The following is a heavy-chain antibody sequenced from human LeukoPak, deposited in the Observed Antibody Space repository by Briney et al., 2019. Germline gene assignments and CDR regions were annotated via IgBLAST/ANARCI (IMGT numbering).Heavy chain of an antibody. D-gene: IGHD3-22*01. CDR2: ISGSGGST. CDR1: GFTFSSYG. Sequence: GGSLRLSCAASGFTFSSYGMSWVRQARGKGLEWVSAISGSGGSTYYADSVKGRFTISRDNSKNTLYLQMNSLRAEDTAVYYCAREYDYYDSSGYLGYWGQGTLVTVSS. J-gene: IGHJ4*02. CDR3: AREYDYYDSSGYLGY. V-gene: IGHV3-23*01.